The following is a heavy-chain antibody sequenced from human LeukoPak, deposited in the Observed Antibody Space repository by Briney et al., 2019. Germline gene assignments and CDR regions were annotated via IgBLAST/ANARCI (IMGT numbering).Heavy chain of an antibody. Sequence: SETLSLTCTVSGGSISNFWHWIRQPPGKGLEWVGYILASGTTAYNPSLKRRVTMSVDTSKNQFSLNLTSVTAADTAVYFCARDPDGYKFFDYWGRGRPVIVSS. J-gene: IGHJ4*02. D-gene: IGHD5-24*01. CDR3: ARDPDGYKFFDY. V-gene: IGHV4-59*01. CDR1: GGSISNF. CDR2: ILASGTT.